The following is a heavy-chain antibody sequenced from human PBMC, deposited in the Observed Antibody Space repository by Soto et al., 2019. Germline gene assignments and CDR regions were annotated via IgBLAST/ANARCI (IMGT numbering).Heavy chain of an antibody. D-gene: IGHD2-2*01. CDR1: SGSMSSSLNH. Sequence: SETLSLTCIVSSGSMSSSLNHWGWIRQPPGKGLEWIGNINYSGSTYYNPSLQSRLTISVDTSNNQFSLTLSSVTAADTAVYYCANLAGYGGGPSCYGHYAMDVWGQGTTVTVSS. CDR3: ANLAGYGGGPSCYGHYAMDV. CDR2: INYSGST. J-gene: IGHJ6*02. V-gene: IGHV4-39*01.